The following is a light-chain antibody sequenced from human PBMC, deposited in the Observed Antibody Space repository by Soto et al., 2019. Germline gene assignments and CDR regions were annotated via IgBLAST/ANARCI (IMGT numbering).Light chain of an antibody. J-gene: IGKJ1*01. V-gene: IGKV3-15*01. CDR3: QQYNNWQT. CDR1: QSVSSN. CDR2: GAS. Sequence: EIVMTQSPATLSVSPGERATLSCRASQSVSSNLAWYQQKPGQAPRLLIYGASTRATGIPARFSGSGSGTALTLTISRLQSEAFEVYYWQQYNNWQTFGQGTKLEIK.